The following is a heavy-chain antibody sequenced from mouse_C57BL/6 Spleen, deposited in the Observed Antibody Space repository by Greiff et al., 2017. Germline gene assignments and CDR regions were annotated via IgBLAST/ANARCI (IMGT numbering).Heavy chain of an antibody. D-gene: IGHD1-1*02. CDR2: ISSGGSYT. Sequence: EVKLVESGGDLVKPGGSLKLSCAASGFTFSSYGMSWVRQTPDTRLEWVATISSGGSYTYSPDSVKGRFTISRDNAKNTLYLQMSSLKSEDTAMYDCARRPQTGGGSTGYFDVGGTGTTVTVSS. CDR3: ARRPQTGGGSTGYFDV. J-gene: IGHJ1*03. CDR1: GFTFSSYG. V-gene: IGHV5-6*02.